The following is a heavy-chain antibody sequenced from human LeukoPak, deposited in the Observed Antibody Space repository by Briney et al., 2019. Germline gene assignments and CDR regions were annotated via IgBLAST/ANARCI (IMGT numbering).Heavy chain of an antibody. J-gene: IGHJ6*04. CDR3: ARGVVVAGMDV. V-gene: IGHV4-59*01. CDR1: GGSISSYY. D-gene: IGHD2-15*01. CDR2: IYYSGST. Sequence: SETLSLTCTVSGGSISSYYWSWIRQPPGKGLEWIGYIYYSGSTNYNPSLKSRVTISVDTSKNQFSLKLSSVTAADTAVYYCARGVVVAGMDVWGKGTTVTVSS.